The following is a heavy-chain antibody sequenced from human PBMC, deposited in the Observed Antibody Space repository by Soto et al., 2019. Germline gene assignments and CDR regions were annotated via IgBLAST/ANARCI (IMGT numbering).Heavy chain of an antibody. Sequence: QVQLVQSGAEVKNPGASVKVSCKASGYSFTRYGIGWARQAPGQGLGWMGWINAYNGNTNYAQNLQGRLTLTTDTSTTTAYMELRSLRSTDTAIYYCAMVDVYVTPSPQDVWGQGTTVTVSS. CDR2: INAYNGNT. D-gene: IGHD3-16*01. CDR3: AMVDVYVTPSPQDV. J-gene: IGHJ6*02. CDR1: GYSFTRYG. V-gene: IGHV1-18*01.